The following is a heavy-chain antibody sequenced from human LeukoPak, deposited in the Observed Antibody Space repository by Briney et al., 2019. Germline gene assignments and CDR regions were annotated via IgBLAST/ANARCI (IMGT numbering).Heavy chain of an antibody. CDR2: IYSGGST. CDR3: AREGGSGGNDYVWGSYRQTQAYFDY. J-gene: IGHJ4*02. V-gene: IGHV3-66*01. Sequence: PGGSLRLSCAASRFTPSSNYMSCVRQAPGTGLEWGSVIYSGGSTYYADSVKGRFTLSRDTSKNTLSLQLYSLRAGPTAVYYCAREGGSGGNDYVWGSYRQTQAYFDYWGQGTLVTVSS. D-gene: IGHD3-16*02. CDR1: RFTPSSNY.